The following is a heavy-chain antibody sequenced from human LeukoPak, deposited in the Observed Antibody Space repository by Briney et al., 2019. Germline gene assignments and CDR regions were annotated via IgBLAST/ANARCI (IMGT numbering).Heavy chain of an antibody. CDR2: IIPIFGTA. Sequence: SVKVSCKASGGTFSSYAISWVRQAPGQGLEWMGGIIPIFGTANYAQKFQGRVTITADESTSTAYMELSSLRSEDTAVYYCARESLCSGGSCYLHRPYYFDYWGQGTLVTVSS. CDR1: GGTFSSYA. V-gene: IGHV1-69*13. D-gene: IGHD2-15*01. CDR3: ARESLCSGGSCYLHRPYYFDY. J-gene: IGHJ4*02.